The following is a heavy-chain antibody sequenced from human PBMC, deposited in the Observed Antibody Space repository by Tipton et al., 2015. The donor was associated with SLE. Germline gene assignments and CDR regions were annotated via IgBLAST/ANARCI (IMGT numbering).Heavy chain of an antibody. V-gene: IGHV4-34*01. J-gene: IGHJ6*02. CDR1: GGSISSYY. CDR2: INHSGST. Sequence: TLSLTCTVSGGSISSYYWSWIRQPPGKGLEWIGEINHSGSTNYNPSLKSRVTISVDTSKNQFSLKLSSVTAADTAVYYCARAHLTHCSGGSCYSLDYYYYGMDVWGQGTTVTVSS. D-gene: IGHD2-15*01. CDR3: ARAHLTHCSGGSCYSLDYYYYGMDV.